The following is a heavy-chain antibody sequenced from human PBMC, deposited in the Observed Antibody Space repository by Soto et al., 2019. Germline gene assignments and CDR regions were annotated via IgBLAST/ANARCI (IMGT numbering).Heavy chain of an antibody. CDR2: ISGSGGST. CDR1: GFTFSTYA. V-gene: IGHV3-23*01. Sequence: GGSLRLSCAASGFTFSTYAMSWVRQAPGKGLEWVSTISGSGGSTYYADTVKGRFIISRDNSKNMLYLQMNSLRPEDTAVYYCAREWRVANPGYWGQGTQVTVSS. D-gene: IGHD2-8*01. CDR3: AREWRVANPGY. J-gene: IGHJ4*02.